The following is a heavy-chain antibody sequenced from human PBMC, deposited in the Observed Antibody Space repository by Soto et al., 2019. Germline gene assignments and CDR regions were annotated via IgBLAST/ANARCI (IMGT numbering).Heavy chain of an antibody. V-gene: IGHV4-59*01. Sequence: PPETLSLTCSACGGSINNFHWSWIRQPPGQGLEWIGFVFYSGRTTYNPSLQSRVTISVDTSHNHFSLKVRSVTAAHTATYYCARIKSGYSYGSIIDFWGQGKLVTVPQ. D-gene: IGHD5-18*01. CDR1: GGSINNFH. CDR2: VFYSGRT. CDR3: ARIKSGYSYGSIIDF. J-gene: IGHJ4*02.